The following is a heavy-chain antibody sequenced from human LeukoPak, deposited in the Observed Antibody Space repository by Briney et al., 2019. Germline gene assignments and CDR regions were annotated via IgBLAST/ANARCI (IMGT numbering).Heavy chain of an antibody. CDR3: ARGPGIDY. CDR1: GGSFSGCY. CDR2: INHSGST. J-gene: IGHJ4*02. D-gene: IGHD1-1*01. V-gene: IGHV4-34*01. Sequence: SETLSLTCAVYGGSFSGCYWSWVPQPPGKGLEWIGEINHSGSTNSNPSLKSRVTISVDTSKNQFSLKPSSVTAADTAVYYCARGPGIDYWGQGTLVTVSS.